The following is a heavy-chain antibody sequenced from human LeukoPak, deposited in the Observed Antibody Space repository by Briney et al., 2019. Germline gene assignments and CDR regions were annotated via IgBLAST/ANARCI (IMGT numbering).Heavy chain of an antibody. CDR2: IYSGDNT. CDR3: AVVDSSGRYCHHY. D-gene: IGHD6-19*01. J-gene: IGHJ4*02. Sequence: GGSLRLSCAASGFTVSSNYMSWVRQAPGKGLEWVSVIYSGDNTYYADSVKGRFTISRDISKNTLYLQMNSLRAEDTAVYYCAVVDSSGRYCHHYWGQGTLVTVSS. V-gene: IGHV3-66*01. CDR1: GFTVSSNY.